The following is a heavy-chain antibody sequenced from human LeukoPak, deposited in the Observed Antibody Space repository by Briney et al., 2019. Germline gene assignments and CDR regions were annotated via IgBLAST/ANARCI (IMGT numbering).Heavy chain of an antibody. CDR2: INSDGSSA. CDR1: GFTFSSYW. V-gene: IGHV3-74*01. CDR3: AKGDQLWLGSYYYYYGMDV. Sequence: PGGSLRLSCAASGFTFSSYWMHWVRQAPGKGLVWVSRINSDGSSASYADSVKGRFTISRDNSKNTLYLQMNSLRAEDTAVYYCAKGDQLWLGSYYYYYGMDVWGQGTTVTVSS. D-gene: IGHD5-18*01. J-gene: IGHJ6*02.